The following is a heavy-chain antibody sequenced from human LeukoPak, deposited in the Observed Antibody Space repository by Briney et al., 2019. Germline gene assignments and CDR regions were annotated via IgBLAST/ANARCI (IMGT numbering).Heavy chain of an antibody. V-gene: IGHV1-24*01. Sequence: ASVKVSCKVSGYTLTELSMHWVRQAPGKGLEWMGGFDPEDGETIYAQKFQGRVTMTEDTSTDTAYMELSSPRSEDTAVYYCATGIAAAYPIGANDYWGQGTLVTVSS. D-gene: IGHD6-25*01. CDR1: GYTLTELS. J-gene: IGHJ4*02. CDR2: FDPEDGET. CDR3: ATGIAAAYPIGANDY.